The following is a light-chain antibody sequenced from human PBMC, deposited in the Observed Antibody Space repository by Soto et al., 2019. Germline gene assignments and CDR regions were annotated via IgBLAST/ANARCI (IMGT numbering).Light chain of an antibody. V-gene: IGKV1-39*01. Sequence: DIQMTQSPSSLSASVGDRVTITCRASQSISTYLIWYQQKPGKAPKLLIYAASSLQSGVPSRFSGSGSGTDFTLTISSLQPEDFATYYCQQYNSYSWTFGQGTKVDI. J-gene: IGKJ1*01. CDR3: QQYNSYSWT. CDR1: QSISTY. CDR2: AAS.